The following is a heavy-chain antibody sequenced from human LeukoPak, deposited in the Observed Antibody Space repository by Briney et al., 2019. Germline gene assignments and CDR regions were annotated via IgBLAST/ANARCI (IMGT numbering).Heavy chain of an antibody. D-gene: IGHD2-8*01. J-gene: IGHJ6*03. Sequence: SGGSLRLSCAASGFTFSSYAMTWVRQAPGKGLEWVSTISGGGGTTDYADSVKGRFTISRDNSKNTLYLQINSLRAEDTAVYYCAKDRGHCINGVCHNYYYMDVWGKGTTVTVSS. CDR1: GFTFSSYA. CDR3: AKDRGHCINGVCHNYYYMDV. CDR2: ISGGGGTT. V-gene: IGHV3-23*01.